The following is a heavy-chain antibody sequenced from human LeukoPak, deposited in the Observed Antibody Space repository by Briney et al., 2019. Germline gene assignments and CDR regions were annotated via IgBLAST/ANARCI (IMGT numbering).Heavy chain of an antibody. J-gene: IGHJ4*02. V-gene: IGHV3-7*03. CDR2: IKQDGSEK. CDR1: GFTFSSYW. CDR3: ARGGHDPDY. Sequence: GGSLRLSCAASGFTFSSYWISWVRQAPGKGLEWVANIKQDGSEKYYVDSVKGRFTISRDNAKNSLYLQMNSLRAEDTAVYYCARGGHDPDYWGQGTLVTVSS.